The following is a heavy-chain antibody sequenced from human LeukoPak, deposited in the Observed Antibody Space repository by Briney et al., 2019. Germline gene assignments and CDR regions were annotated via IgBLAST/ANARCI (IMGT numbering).Heavy chain of an antibody. CDR1: GGTFSSYA. J-gene: IGHJ6*02. D-gene: IGHD4-17*01. CDR2: IIPIFGTA. Sequence: SVKVSCKASGGTFSSYAISWVRQAPGQGLEWMGGIIPIFGTANYAQRFQGRVMITADESTSTAYMELSSLRSEDTAVYYCAREGGGDYDYYYYGMDVWGQGTTVTVSS. CDR3: AREGGGDYDYYYYGMDV. V-gene: IGHV1-69*13.